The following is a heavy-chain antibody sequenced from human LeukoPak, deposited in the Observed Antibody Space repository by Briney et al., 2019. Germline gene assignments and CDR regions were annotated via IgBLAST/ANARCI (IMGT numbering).Heavy chain of an antibody. D-gene: IGHD4/OR15-4a*01. CDR1: GFTFSSYA. Sequence: GSLRLSCAASGFTFSSYAMHWVRQAPGKGLEWVAVISYDAYNKYYADSVKGRFTISRDNSKNTLYLQMNSLRAEDTAVYYCARDSSGASRIDYWGQGTLVTVSS. V-gene: IGHV3-30-3*01. CDR2: ISYDAYNK. CDR3: ARDSSGASRIDY. J-gene: IGHJ4*02.